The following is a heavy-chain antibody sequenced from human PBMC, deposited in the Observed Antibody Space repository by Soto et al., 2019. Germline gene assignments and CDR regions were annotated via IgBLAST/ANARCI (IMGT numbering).Heavy chain of an antibody. CDR2: INPGFGKT. J-gene: IGHJ6*03. Sequence: SVKVSCKASGGTFSSYAISWVRQAPGQGLEWMGRINPGFGKTKYAQKFQGRVTITGDKSTSTAYMELSSLRSEDTVVYYCARDFRDYYCYMDVWGKGTTVTVSS. CDR1: GGTFSSYA. CDR3: ARDFRDYYCYMDV. V-gene: IGHV1-69*06.